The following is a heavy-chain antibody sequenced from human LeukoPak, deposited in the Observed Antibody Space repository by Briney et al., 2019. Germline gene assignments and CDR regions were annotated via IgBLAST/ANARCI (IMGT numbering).Heavy chain of an antibody. D-gene: IGHD3-10*01. V-gene: IGHV4-59*01. CDR2: IFYSGST. CDR3: ARTTMVRGTYYMDV. J-gene: IGHJ6*03. Sequence: PSETLSLTCTVSGGSISGYYWSWIRQPPGKGLEWIGYIFYSGSTNYNPSLKSRVTISVDTSKNQFSLKLSSVTAADTAVYYCARTTMVRGTYYMDVWGKGTTVTVSS. CDR1: GGSISGYY.